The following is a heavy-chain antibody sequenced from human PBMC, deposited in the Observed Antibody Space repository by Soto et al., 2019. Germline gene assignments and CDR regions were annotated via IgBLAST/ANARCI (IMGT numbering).Heavy chain of an antibody. CDR3: AKERSQGEWFDP. Sequence: QVHLVQSGAEMKKPGSSVKVSCEASGGIFIKSAFSWVRQAPGQGLEWMGGIIPFFNTSNYAQGFRGRVTITADASTSTVYMELGSLRSDDTAVYYCAKERSQGEWFDPWGPGTLVTVSS. J-gene: IGHJ5*02. V-gene: IGHV1-69*01. D-gene: IGHD2-21*01. CDR1: GGIFIKSA. CDR2: IIPFFNTS.